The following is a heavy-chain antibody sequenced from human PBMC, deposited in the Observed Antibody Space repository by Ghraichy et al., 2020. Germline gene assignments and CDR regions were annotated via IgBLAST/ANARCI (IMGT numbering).Heavy chain of an antibody. CDR3: ARAGGDTTLIARAFDY. Sequence: SETLSLTCTVSGGSFRSGDFYWTWIRQPPGKGLELIGCIYYTGSTYYNPSLKNRVSILVDTSEDRLSLKLTSVTAADTAVYYFARAGGDTTLIARAFDYWGQGALVTVSS. CDR1: GGSFRSGDFY. CDR2: IYYTGST. J-gene: IGHJ4*02. V-gene: IGHV4-30-4*01. D-gene: IGHD1-1*01.